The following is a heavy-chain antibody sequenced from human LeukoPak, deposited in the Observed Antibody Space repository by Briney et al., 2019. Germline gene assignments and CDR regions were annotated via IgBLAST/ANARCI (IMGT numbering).Heavy chain of an antibody. CDR2: IIPIFGTA. Sequence: GASVKVSCKASGYTFTGYYMHWVRQAPGQGLEWMGGIIPIFGTANYAQKFQGRVTITADESTSTAYMELSSLRSEDTAVYYCARGATESSGYHPNWFDPWGQGTLVTVSS. D-gene: IGHD3-22*01. J-gene: IGHJ5*02. V-gene: IGHV1-69*13. CDR1: GYTFTGYY. CDR3: ARGATESSGYHPNWFDP.